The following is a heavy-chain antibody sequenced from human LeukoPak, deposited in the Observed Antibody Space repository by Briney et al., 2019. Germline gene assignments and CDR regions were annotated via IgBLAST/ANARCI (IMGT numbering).Heavy chain of an antibody. Sequence: ASVKVSCKASGYTFTGYYIHWVRQAPGQGLEWMGWINPNSGGTNYAQKFQGWVTMTRDTSISTAYMELSRLRSDDTAVYYCALLGYCSSTSCYKLNDYWGQGTLVTVSS. CDR1: GYTFTGYY. CDR3: ALLGYCSSTSCYKLNDY. D-gene: IGHD2-2*02. V-gene: IGHV1-2*04. J-gene: IGHJ4*02. CDR2: INPNSGGT.